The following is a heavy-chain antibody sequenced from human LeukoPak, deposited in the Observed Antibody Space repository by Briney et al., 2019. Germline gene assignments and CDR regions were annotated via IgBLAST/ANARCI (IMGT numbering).Heavy chain of an antibody. CDR2: ISGSGGST. CDR1: GFTFSSYA. CDR3: AKEEAQQWLVRLFDY. J-gene: IGHJ4*02. D-gene: IGHD6-19*01. Sequence: PGGSLRLSCVASGFTFSSYAMSWVRQAPGKGLEWVSAISGSGGSTYYADSVKGRFTISRDNSKNTLYLQMNSLRAEDTAVYYCAKEEAQQWLVRLFDYWGQGTLVTVSS. V-gene: IGHV3-23*01.